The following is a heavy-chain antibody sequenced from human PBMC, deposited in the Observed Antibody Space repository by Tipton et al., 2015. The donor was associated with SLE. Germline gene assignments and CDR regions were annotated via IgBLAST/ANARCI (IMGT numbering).Heavy chain of an antibody. CDR2: ISSSGSTI. CDR1: GFTFSSYE. CDR3: ASFIAAAGTGDY. J-gene: IGHJ4*02. D-gene: IGHD6-13*01. Sequence: SLRLSCAASGFTFSSYEMNWVRQAPGKGLEWVSYISSSGSTIYYADSVKGRFTISRDNAKNSLYLQMNSLRAEDTAVYYCASFIAAAGTGDYWGQGTLVTVSS. V-gene: IGHV3-48*03.